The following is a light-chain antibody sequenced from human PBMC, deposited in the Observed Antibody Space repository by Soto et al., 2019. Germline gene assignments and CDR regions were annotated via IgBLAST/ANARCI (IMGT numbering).Light chain of an antibody. CDR2: KAS. V-gene: IGKV1-5*03. CDR3: QQYYTYSPRT. J-gene: IGKJ1*01. CDR1: QNIDNW. Sequence: DIQMTQSPSTLSASVGDRVTITCRASQNIDNWLAWFQQKPGKAPNLLSYKASILQSGVPSRFSGRGSGTEFTLTIRSLQPDDIATYYCQQYYTYSPRTFGQGTKVEIK.